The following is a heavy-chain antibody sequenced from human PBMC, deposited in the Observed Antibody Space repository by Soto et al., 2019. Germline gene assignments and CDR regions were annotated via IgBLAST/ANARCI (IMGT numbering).Heavy chain of an antibody. J-gene: IGHJ4*02. CDR2: TSSDGGNK. CDR3: ARAFDYGGNTLDY. D-gene: IGHD4-17*01. Sequence: PGGSLRLSCAASGFTFSSYGMHWVRQAPGKGLEWVAVTSSDGGNKYYADSVKGRFTVSKDDSKNTLYLQMNSLRAEDTAVYYCARAFDYGGNTLDYWGRGALVTVTS. V-gene: IGHV3-30*03. CDR1: GFTFSSYG.